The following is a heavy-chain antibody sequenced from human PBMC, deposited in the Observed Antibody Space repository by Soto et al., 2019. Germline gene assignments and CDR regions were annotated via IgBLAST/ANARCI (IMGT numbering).Heavy chain of an antibody. J-gene: IGHJ4*02. Sequence: SETLSLTCTVSGDSISSYYWSWIRQRPGKGLEWIGYIYYRGTTKYNPSLKSRVTMSVDTSKNQFSLRLNSVTAADTAVYYCASGYYDSSGYQYYLDFWGQGTLVTVSS. CDR1: GDSISSYY. D-gene: IGHD3-22*01. CDR2: IYYRGTT. V-gene: IGHV4-59*01. CDR3: ASGYYDSSGYQYYLDF.